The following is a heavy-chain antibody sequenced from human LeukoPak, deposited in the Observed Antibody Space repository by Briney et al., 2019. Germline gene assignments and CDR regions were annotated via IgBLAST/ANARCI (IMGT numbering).Heavy chain of an antibody. Sequence: ASVKVSCKASGYTFTIYGISWVRQAPGQGLEWMGWISAYNGNTNYAQKLQGRVTMTTDTATSTAYMELRSLRSDDTAVYYCARVLSAAGTLAFDIWGQGTMVTVSS. CDR1: GYTFTIYG. D-gene: IGHD6-13*01. V-gene: IGHV1-18*01. CDR2: ISAYNGNT. CDR3: ARVLSAAGTLAFDI. J-gene: IGHJ3*02.